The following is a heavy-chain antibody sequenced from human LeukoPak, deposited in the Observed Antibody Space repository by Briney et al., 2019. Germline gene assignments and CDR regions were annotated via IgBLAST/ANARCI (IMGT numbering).Heavy chain of an antibody. D-gene: IGHD4-17*01. CDR1: GFTFSSYA. Sequence: GGSLRLSCAASGFTFSSYAMHWVRQAPGKGLKYVLAISSNGGSTYYANSVKGRFTISRDNSKNTLYLQMGSLRAEDMAVYYCARRGIYGDYEAFDIWGQGTMVTVSS. CDR3: ARRGIYGDYEAFDI. CDR2: ISSNGGST. J-gene: IGHJ3*02. V-gene: IGHV3-64*01.